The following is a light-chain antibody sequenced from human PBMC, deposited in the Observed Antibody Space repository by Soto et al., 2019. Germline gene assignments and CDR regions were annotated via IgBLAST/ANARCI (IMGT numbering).Light chain of an antibody. J-gene: IGKJ4*01. Sequence: DLQMTQPPSSLSASLGDRVTLTCRASENIDNYLNWYQQKQGEAPKLLIYASSTLQSGVPSRFSGSGSGTEFTLTISSLQAEDFATYFCQESYTTYAVTFGGGTKVEIK. V-gene: IGKV1-39*01. CDR1: ENIDNY. CDR3: QESYTTYAVT. CDR2: ASS.